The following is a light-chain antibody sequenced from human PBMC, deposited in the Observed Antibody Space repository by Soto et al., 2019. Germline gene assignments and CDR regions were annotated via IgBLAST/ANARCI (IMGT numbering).Light chain of an antibody. V-gene: IGKV3-15*01. CDR2: GAS. J-gene: IGKJ1*01. CDR3: QQYNNWPPMT. CDR1: QSVGSN. Sequence: EIVMTQSPATLSVSPGERATLSCRASQSVGSNLAWFQQKPGQAPRLLLYGASTRATGIPARFSGSGSGTEFTLTISSLQSEDFVVYYGQQYNNWPPMTFGQGTKV.